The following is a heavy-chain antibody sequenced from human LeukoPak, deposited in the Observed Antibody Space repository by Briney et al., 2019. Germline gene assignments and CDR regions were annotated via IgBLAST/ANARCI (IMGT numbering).Heavy chain of an antibody. Sequence: RASVKVSCKASGGTFSSYAISWVRQAPGQGLEWMGGIIPIFGTANYAQKFQGRVTITADKSTSTAYMELSSLRSEDTAVYYCARGRLGYGGFVAFDIWGQGTMVTVSS. J-gene: IGHJ3*02. CDR3: ARGRLGYGGFVAFDI. V-gene: IGHV1-69*06. D-gene: IGHD3-10*01. CDR2: IIPIFGTA. CDR1: GGTFSSYA.